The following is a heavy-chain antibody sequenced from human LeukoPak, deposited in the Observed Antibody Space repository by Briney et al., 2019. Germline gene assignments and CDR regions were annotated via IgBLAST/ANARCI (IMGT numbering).Heavy chain of an antibody. CDR1: GGSISSYY. CDR2: IYYSGST. J-gene: IGHJ6*03. V-gene: IGHV4-59*01. D-gene: IGHD3-3*01. Sequence: SETLSLTCTVSGGSISSYYWSWIRQPPGKGLEWIGYIYYSGSTNYNPSLKSRVTISVDTSKNQFSLKLSSVTAADTAVYYCARRGYDFWSGYHYYYMDVWGKGTTVTVSS. CDR3: ARRGYDFWSGYHYYYMDV.